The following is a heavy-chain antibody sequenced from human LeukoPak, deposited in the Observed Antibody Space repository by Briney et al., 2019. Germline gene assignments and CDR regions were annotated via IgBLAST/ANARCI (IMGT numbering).Heavy chain of an antibody. D-gene: IGHD1/OR15-1a*01. V-gene: IGHV1-8*01. CDR2: MNPNSGNT. Sequence: AASVKVSCKASGYTFTSYDINWVRQATGQGLEWMGWMNPNSGNTGYAQRFQGRVTMTRNTSISTAYMELSSLRSEDTAVYYCARGQTTAYYYYYYMDVWGKGTTVTISS. CDR3: ARGQTTAYYYYYYMDV. J-gene: IGHJ6*03. CDR1: GYTFTSYD.